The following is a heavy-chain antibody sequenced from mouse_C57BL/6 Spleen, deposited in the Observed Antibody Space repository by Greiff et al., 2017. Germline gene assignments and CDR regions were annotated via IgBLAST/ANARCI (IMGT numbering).Heavy chain of an antibody. CDR1: GFTFTDYS. J-gene: IGHJ4*01. D-gene: IGHD3-3*01. CDR2: IDPDGGGT. V-gene: IGHV1-62-3*01. Sequence: QVQLQQSGAELVKPGASVKLSCTASGFTFTDYSMHWVKQRPEQGLEWIGRIDPDGGGTKYHAKFKGKATMTEDKSSNTAYMQLSSLTSEDSAVYYCARGADACPYAMDYWGQGTSVTVSS. CDR3: ARGADACPYAMDY.